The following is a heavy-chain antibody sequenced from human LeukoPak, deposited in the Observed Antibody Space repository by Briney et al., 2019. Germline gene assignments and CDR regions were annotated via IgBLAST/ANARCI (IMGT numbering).Heavy chain of an antibody. Sequence: SETLPLTCAVYGGSFSGYYWSWIRQPPGKGLEWIGEINHSGSTNYNPSLKSRVTISVDTSKNQFSLKLSSVTAADTAVYYCARGPIAAAGNDFDYWGQGTLVTVSS. V-gene: IGHV4-34*01. D-gene: IGHD6-13*01. CDR3: ARGPIAAAGNDFDY. CDR2: INHSGST. CDR1: GGSFSGYY. J-gene: IGHJ4*02.